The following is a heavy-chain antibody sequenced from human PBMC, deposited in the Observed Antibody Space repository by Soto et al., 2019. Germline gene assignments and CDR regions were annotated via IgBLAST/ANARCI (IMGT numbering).Heavy chain of an antibody. V-gene: IGHV4-34*01. J-gene: IGHJ6*03. CDR2: INHSGST. D-gene: IGHD3-3*01. Sequence: PSETLSLTCAVYGGSFSGYYWSWIRQPPGKGLEWIGEINHSGSTNYNPSLKSRVTISVDTSKNQFSLKLSSVTAADTAVYYCARGAAHYDFWSGYARDYYYYYMDVWGKGTTVTVSS. CDR3: ARGAAHYDFWSGYARDYYYYYMDV. CDR1: GGSFSGYY.